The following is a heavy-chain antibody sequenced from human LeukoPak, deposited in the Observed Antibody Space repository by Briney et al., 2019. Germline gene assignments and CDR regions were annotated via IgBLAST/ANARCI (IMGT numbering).Heavy chain of an antibody. J-gene: IGHJ4*02. CDR1: GGSVSSGSYY. D-gene: IGHD4-17*01. V-gene: IGHV4-61*01. CDR3: ARDNYGAIDY. Sequence: SGPGLVKPSETLSLTCTVSGGSVSSGSYYWTWIRQPPGKGKKWIGYIYYSGSTNSNPSLKSRVTISVDTSKDQFSLKLSSVTAADTAVYYCARDNYGAIDYWGQGTLVTVFS. CDR2: IYYSGST.